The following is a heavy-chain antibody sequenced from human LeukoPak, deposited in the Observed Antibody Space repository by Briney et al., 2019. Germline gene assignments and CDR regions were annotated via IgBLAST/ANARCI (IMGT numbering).Heavy chain of an antibody. CDR1: GGSFSGYY. V-gene: IGHV4-34*01. D-gene: IGHD2-2*01. CDR3: ARGPYCSSTSCYPIYYYFDY. J-gene: IGHJ4*01. CDR2: INHSGST. Sequence: PSETLSLTCAVYGGSFSGYYWSWIRQPPGKGLEWIGEINHSGSTNYNPSLKSRVTISVDTSKNQFSLKLSSVTAADTAVYYCARGPYCSSTSCYPIYYYFDYWGQEPWSPSPQ.